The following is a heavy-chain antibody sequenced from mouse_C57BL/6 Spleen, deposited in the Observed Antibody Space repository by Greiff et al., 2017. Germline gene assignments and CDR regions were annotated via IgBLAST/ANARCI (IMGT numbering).Heavy chain of an antibody. J-gene: IGHJ4*01. CDR1: GFTFSDYG. V-gene: IGHV5-17*01. CDR3: AGFLGREAMDY. Sequence: EVKLVESGGGLVKPGGSLTLSCAASGFTFSDYGMHWVRQAPEKGLEWVAYISSGSSTIYYADTVKGRFTISRDNAKNTLFLQMTSLRSEDTAMYYCAGFLGREAMDYWGQGTSVTVSS. CDR2: ISSGSSTI. D-gene: IGHD4-1*01.